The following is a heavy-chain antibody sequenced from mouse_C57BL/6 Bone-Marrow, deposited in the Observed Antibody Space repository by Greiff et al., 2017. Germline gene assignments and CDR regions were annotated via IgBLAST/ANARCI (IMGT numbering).Heavy chain of an antibody. V-gene: IGHV1-81*01. D-gene: IGHD2-10*01. J-gene: IGHJ4*01. CDR3: AREGLLSKDY. Sequence: QVQLKESGAELARPGASVKLSCKASGYTFTSYGISWVKQRTGQGLEWIGEIYPRSGNTYYNEKFKGKATLTADKSSSTAYMELRSLTSEDSAVYFCAREGLLSKDYWGQGTSVTVSS. CDR1: GYTFTSYG. CDR2: IYPRSGNT.